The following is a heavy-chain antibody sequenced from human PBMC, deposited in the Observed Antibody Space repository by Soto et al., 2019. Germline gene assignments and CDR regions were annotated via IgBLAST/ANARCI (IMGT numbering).Heavy chain of an antibody. D-gene: IGHD6-13*01. Sequence: SVKVSCKASGGTFSSYTISWVRQAPGQGLEWMGRIIPILGIANYAQKFQGRVTITADKSTSTAYMELSSLRSEDTAVYYCARDRSRSSWYEAGHYWGQGTLVTVSS. CDR3: ARDRSRSSWYEAGHY. CDR1: GGTFSSYT. V-gene: IGHV1-69*04. J-gene: IGHJ4*02. CDR2: IIPILGIA.